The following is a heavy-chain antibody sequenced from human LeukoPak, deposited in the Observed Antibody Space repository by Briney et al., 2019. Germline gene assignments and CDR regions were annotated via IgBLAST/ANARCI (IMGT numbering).Heavy chain of an antibody. CDR1: GFTFSGYAAFSAYS. J-gene: IGHJ4*02. V-gene: IGHV3-21*01. CDR2: ISSSGSYI. CDR3: ARGGRGYSGYDSRAPTYFDY. Sequence: GGSLRLSCAASGFTFSGYAAFSAYSINWVRQAPGKGLEWVSSISSSGSYIYYADSVKGRFTISRDNAKNSLYLQVNSLRAEDTAVYYCARGGRGYSGYDSRAPTYFDYWGQGTLVTVSS. D-gene: IGHD5-12*01.